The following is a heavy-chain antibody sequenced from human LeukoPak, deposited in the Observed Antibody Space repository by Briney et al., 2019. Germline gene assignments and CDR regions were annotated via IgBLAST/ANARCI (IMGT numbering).Heavy chain of an antibody. J-gene: IGHJ4*02. D-gene: IGHD3-22*01. CDR2: IYSTHTT. V-gene: IGHV3-66*01. CDR1: GFTVSSNY. Sequence: GGSLRLSCAASGFTVSSNYMSWVRQASGKGLEWVSVIYSTHTTYYADSVKGRFTISRDNSKNTLYLQMNSLRAEDTAVYYCARGDYYDSSGYYLGYFDYWGQGTLVTVSS. CDR3: ARGDYYDSSGYYLGYFDY.